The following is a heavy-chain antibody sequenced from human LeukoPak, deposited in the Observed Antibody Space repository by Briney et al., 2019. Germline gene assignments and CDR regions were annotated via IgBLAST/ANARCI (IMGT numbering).Heavy chain of an antibody. J-gene: IGHJ6*03. CDR1: GDSISSYY. CDR2: IYASGST. D-gene: IGHD6-13*01. Sequence: SETLSLTCTVSGDSISSYYWSWIRQPAGKGLEWIGRIYASGSTNYNPSLKSRVTMSVDTSKNQFSLKLSSVTAADTAVYFCARVVGYSSNWWALEYYYYYMDVWGKGTTVTVSS. V-gene: IGHV4-4*07. CDR3: ARVVGYSSNWWALEYYYYYMDV.